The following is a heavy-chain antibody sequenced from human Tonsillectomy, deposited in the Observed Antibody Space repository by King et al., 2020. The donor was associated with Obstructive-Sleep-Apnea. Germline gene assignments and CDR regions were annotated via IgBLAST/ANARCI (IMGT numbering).Heavy chain of an antibody. CDR3: ARSPGPRVIGIFDY. Sequence: QLQESGPRLVKSSETLSLTCTVSGGSISVYYWSWIRQSPGKGLEWIGYISYSGSTNYNPSLRSRVTISLDSPKNQFSLMLRSVTAADTAVYYCARSPGPRVIGIFDYWGQGTLVSVSS. V-gene: IGHV4-59*01. CDR1: GGSISVYY. J-gene: IGHJ4*02. CDR2: ISYSGST. D-gene: IGHD2-21*01.